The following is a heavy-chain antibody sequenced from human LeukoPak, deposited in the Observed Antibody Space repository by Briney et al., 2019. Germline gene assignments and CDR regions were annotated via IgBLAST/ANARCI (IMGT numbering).Heavy chain of an antibody. D-gene: IGHD3-3*01. CDR2: IYYSGST. CDR1: GGSISDYY. Sequence: PSETLSLTCTVSGGSISDYYWNWIRQPPGKGLEWIGYIYYSGSTTYNPSLKSRVAMSVDTAKNQFSLKLRSVTAADTAVYYCARGDFCSKSNCYLRPMDVWGKGTTVTVSS. V-gene: IGHV4-59*01. CDR3: ARGDFCSKSNCYLRPMDV. J-gene: IGHJ6*03.